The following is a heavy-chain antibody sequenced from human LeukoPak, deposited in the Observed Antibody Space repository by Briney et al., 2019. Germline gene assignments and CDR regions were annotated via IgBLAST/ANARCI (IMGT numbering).Heavy chain of an antibody. D-gene: IGHD3-22*01. CDR3: AKKDSSGYYGEFGAFDI. J-gene: IGHJ3*02. CDR1: GFTFSSYA. V-gene: IGHV3-23*01. Sequence: PGGSLRLSGAASGFTFSSYAMSWVRQAPGKGLEWVSAISGSGGSTYYADSVKGRFTISRDNSKNTLYLQMNSLRAEDTAVYYCAKKDSSGYYGEFGAFDIWGQGTMVTASS. CDR2: ISGSGGST.